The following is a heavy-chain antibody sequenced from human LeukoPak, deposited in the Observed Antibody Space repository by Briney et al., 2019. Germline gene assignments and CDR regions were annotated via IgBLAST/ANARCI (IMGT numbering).Heavy chain of an antibody. J-gene: IGHJ4*02. D-gene: IGHD3-16*01. CDR3: ARGRGGGSQPR. Sequence: PGGSLRPSCAASGFTFSDYYMSWIRQAPGKGLEWVSYLSSSGSTIYYAESVKGRFTISRDDAKNSLYLQMSSLRAEDTAVYYCARGRGGGSQPRWGQGTLVTVSS. V-gene: IGHV3-11*01. CDR1: GFTFSDYY. CDR2: LSSSGSTI.